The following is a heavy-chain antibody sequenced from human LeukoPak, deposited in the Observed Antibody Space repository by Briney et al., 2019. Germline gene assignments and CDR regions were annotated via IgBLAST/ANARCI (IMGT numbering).Heavy chain of an antibody. CDR1: GFTVSSNY. V-gene: IGHV3-66*01. CDR2: IYSGAGT. Sequence: GGSPRLSCAASGFTVSSNYMSWVRQAPGKGLEWVSVIYSGAGTYYADSVRGRFTISRDNSKNTLYLQMNSLRAEDTAVYYCATTHTSGWTYFDYWGQGTLVTVSS. D-gene: IGHD6-19*01. CDR3: ATTHTSGWTYFDY. J-gene: IGHJ4*02.